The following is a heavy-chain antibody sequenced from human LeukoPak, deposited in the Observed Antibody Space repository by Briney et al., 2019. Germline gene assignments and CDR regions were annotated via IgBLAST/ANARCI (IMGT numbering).Heavy chain of an antibody. Sequence: SVKVSCKASGGTFSSYAISWVRQAPGQGLEWMGRIIPILGIANYAQKFQGRVTITADKSTSTAYMELSSLRSEDTAVHYCARDRTVTAIGDAFDIWGQGTMVTVSS. CDR1: GGTFSSYA. J-gene: IGHJ3*02. CDR2: IIPILGIA. V-gene: IGHV1-69*04. CDR3: ARDRTVTAIGDAFDI. D-gene: IGHD2-21*02.